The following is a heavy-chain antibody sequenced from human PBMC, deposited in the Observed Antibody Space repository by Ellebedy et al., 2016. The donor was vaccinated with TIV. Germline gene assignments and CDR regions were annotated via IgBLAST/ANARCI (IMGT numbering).Heavy chain of an antibody. CDR2: ISYDGSNK. CDR1: GFSFSNSV. Sequence: GESLKISCAASGFSFSNSVMHWVRQTPGKGLEWVAVISYDGSNKYYTKSVKGRFTISRDDSKNTLYLQMNSLRPEDTAVYFCARDRQWLIFDYWGQGALVTVSS. J-gene: IGHJ4*02. V-gene: IGHV3-30*10. D-gene: IGHD6-19*01. CDR3: ARDRQWLIFDY.